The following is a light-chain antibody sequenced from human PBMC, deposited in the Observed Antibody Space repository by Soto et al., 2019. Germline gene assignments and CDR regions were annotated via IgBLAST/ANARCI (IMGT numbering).Light chain of an antibody. J-gene: IGLJ1*01. Sequence: QSALTQPASVSGSPGQSITISCTGTSSDVGGYNYVSWYQQHPGKAPKLMIYELNNRPSGVSNRFSGSKSGNTASLTISGLQAEDEADYYCSSYTSSSTEVFGTGTKLTVL. CDR2: ELN. CDR3: SSYTSSSTEV. V-gene: IGLV2-14*01. CDR1: SSDVGGYNY.